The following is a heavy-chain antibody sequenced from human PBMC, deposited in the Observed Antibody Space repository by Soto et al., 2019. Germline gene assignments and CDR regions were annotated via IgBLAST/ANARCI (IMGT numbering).Heavy chain of an antibody. CDR2: ISAYNGNT. CDR3: ARDRAHSYGYAEIDY. D-gene: IGHD5-18*01. J-gene: IGHJ4*02. Sequence: ASAQIFFIASGYTITSCGISWGRQATGQGLEWMGWISAYNGNTNYAQKRQGRVTMTTDTSTSTAYMEPRSLRSDDTAVYYCARDRAHSYGYAEIDYWGQGTLVTVSS. CDR1: GYTITSCG. V-gene: IGHV1-18*01.